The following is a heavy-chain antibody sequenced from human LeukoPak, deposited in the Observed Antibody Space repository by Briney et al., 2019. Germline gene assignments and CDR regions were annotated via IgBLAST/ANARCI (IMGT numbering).Heavy chain of an antibody. V-gene: IGHV5-51*01. Sequence: ASVKVSCKGFGYSFTNYWIGWVRQMPGKGLEWMGIVYPDYSETTYSPSFQGLVTMSVDKSINTAYLQWNSLRASDTAMYYCARHTDGNDSDAFDIWGQGTMVAVSS. CDR2: VYPDYSET. D-gene: IGHD2-8*02. CDR1: GYSFTNYW. CDR3: ARHTDGNDSDAFDI. J-gene: IGHJ3*02.